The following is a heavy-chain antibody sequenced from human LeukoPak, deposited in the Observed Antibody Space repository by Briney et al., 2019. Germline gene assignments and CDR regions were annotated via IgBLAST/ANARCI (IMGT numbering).Heavy chain of an antibody. J-gene: IGHJ4*02. CDR2: ISSSGSTI. CDR3: ARARGSYYFDY. V-gene: IGHV3-48*04. D-gene: IGHD1-26*01. Sequence: GGSLRLSCAASGFTFSDYSMNWVRQAPGKGLEWVSYISSSGSTIYYADSVKGRFTISRDNAKNSLYLQMNSLRAEDTAVYYCARARGSYYFDYWGQGALVTVSS. CDR1: GFTFSDYS.